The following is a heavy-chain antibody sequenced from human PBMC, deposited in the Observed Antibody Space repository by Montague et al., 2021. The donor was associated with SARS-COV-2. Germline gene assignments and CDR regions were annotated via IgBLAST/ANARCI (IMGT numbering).Heavy chain of an antibody. CDR3: ARDRDWDDWCGMDV. D-gene: IGHD2-21*01. CDR2: ISSSGGGSTK. J-gene: IGHJ6*02. Sequence: SRSLSCAASGFIFSSYEMNWVRQAPGKGLEWISYISSSGGGSTKHYTDSVKGRFTISRDNAKNSLYLQMNSLRVEDTAIYYCARDRDWDDWCGMDVWGQGTTVTVSS. V-gene: IGHV3-48*03. CDR1: GFIFSSYE.